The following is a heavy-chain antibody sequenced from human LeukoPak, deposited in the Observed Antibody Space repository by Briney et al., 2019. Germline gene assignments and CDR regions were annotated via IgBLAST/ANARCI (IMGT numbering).Heavy chain of an antibody. D-gene: IGHD4/OR15-4a*01. CDR1: GFTFSSYA. CDR3: VKEGTMVPKDY. CDR2: IWGGGDNT. J-gene: IGHJ4*02. Sequence: GGSLRLSCAASGFTFSSYAMSWVRQAPGKGLEWVSGIWGGGDNTDYADSVKGRFTISRDNSKNTLYLQMSSLRADDTAVYYCVKEGTMVPKDYWGQGTLVTVSS. V-gene: IGHV3-23*01.